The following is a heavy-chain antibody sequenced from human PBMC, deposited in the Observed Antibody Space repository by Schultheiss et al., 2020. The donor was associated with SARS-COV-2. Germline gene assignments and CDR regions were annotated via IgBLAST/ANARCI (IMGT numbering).Heavy chain of an antibody. CDR2: ISSSGSTI. J-gene: IGHJ3*02. Sequence: GGSLRLSCAASGFTFSSYAMSWVRQAPGKGLEWVSYISSSGSTIYYADSVKGRFTISRDNAKNSLYLQMNSLRAEDTAVYYCARVGATDAFDIWGQGTMVTVSS. CDR3: ARVGATDAFDI. D-gene: IGHD1-26*01. V-gene: IGHV3-48*03. CDR1: GFTFSSYA.